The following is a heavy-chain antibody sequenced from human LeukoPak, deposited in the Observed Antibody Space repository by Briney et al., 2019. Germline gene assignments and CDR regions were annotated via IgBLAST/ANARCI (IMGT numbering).Heavy chain of an antibody. CDR3: AKDMGIAVAGTNPFDY. D-gene: IGHD6-19*01. CDR1: GGSFSGYYW. V-gene: IGHV3-74*01. J-gene: IGHJ4*02. Sequence: ETLSLTCAVYGGSFSGYYWMHWVRQPPGKGLVWVSRINSDGSGTSYADSVKGRFTISRDNAKNSLYLQMNSLRAEDTALYYCAKDMGIAVAGTNPFDYWGQGTLVTVSS. CDR2: INSDGSGT.